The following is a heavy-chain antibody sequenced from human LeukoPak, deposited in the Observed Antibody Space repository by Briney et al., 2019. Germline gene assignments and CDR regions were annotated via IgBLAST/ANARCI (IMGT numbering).Heavy chain of an antibody. J-gene: IGHJ3*02. V-gene: IGHV5-51*01. Sequence: GESLKISCKASGYNFADYWIGWVRQTPGKGLEWMGIIFPDDSDTKNSPSFEAQVTISVDESTSTAYLQWSSLKASDTAVYYCARRLRAVSNTMIWGPADAFDIWGQGTTVIVSS. CDR1: GYNFADYW. CDR2: IFPDDSDT. D-gene: IGHD3-22*01. CDR3: ARRLRAVSNTMIWGPADAFDI.